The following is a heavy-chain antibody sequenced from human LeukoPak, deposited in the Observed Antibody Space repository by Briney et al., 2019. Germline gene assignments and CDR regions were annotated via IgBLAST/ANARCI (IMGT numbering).Heavy chain of an antibody. V-gene: IGHV3-72*01. D-gene: IGHD6-19*01. CDR1: GFKFSDHY. Sequence: GGSLRLSCAASGFKFSDHYIDWVRQAPGKGLEWVGRSRNKASSYTTEYAASVEGRFTISRDVSESSLYLQMNSLRTEDTAVYYCAKPPPEESSGWVAPDYFQHWGQGTLVTVSS. CDR3: AKPPPEESSGWVAPDYFQH. CDR2: SRNKASSYTT. J-gene: IGHJ1*01.